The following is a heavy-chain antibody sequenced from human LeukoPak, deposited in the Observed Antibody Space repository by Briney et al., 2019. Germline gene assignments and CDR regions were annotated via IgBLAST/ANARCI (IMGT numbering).Heavy chain of an antibody. V-gene: IGHV3-23*01. CDR2: VGASGTNT. CDR1: GFTFSSYA. Sequence: GGSLRLSCAVSGFTFSSYAMSWVRQAPGKGLEWISTVGASGTNTFFADSVKGRFTISRDNAKNTLYLQMNSLRAEDTAVYYCARDSAAYYYYYYMDVWGKGTTVTISS. J-gene: IGHJ6*03. CDR3: ARDSAAYYYYYYMDV. D-gene: IGHD2-15*01.